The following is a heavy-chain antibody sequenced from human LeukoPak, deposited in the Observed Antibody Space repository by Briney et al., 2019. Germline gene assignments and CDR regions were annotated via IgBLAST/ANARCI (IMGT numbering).Heavy chain of an antibody. J-gene: IGHJ5*02. Sequence: PSETLSLTCVVSGGSISSTSYYWGWIRQPPGKGLEWIGSIYYSGSTYYSPSLKSRVTNSVDTSKNQFSLKLSSVTAADTAVYYCARLLRVGYCSTTTCNWFDPWGQGTLVTVSS. V-gene: IGHV4-39*07. CDR3: ARLLRVGYCSTTTCNWFDP. CDR2: IYYSGST. D-gene: IGHD2-2*03. CDR1: GGSISSTSYY.